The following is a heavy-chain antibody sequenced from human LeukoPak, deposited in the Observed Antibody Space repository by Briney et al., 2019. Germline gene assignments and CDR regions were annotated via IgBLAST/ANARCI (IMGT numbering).Heavy chain of an antibody. V-gene: IGHV5-51*01. CDR1: GYSFTSYW. J-gene: IGHJ4*02. CDR2: IYPGDSDT. Sequence: GESLQISCKGSGYSFTSYWIGWVRKMPGKGLEWMGIIYPGDSDTRYGPSFQGQVTISADKSISTAYLQWSSLKASDTAMYYFAXPLEGSSSPFDYWGQGTLVTVSS. D-gene: IGHD6-6*01. CDR3: AXPLEGSSSPFDY.